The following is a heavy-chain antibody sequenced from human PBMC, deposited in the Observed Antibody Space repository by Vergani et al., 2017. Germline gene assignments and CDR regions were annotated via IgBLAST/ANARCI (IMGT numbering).Heavy chain of an antibody. D-gene: IGHD3-22*01. V-gene: IGHV1-18*01. CDR1: GYTLTALS. Sequence: QVQLVQSGAEVKKPGASVKVSCKVSGYTLTALSMHWVRQAPGKGLEWMGCISAYNGNTNYAKNFQGRVTMTTDTSTPTAYMELRSLRSDDTAAYYCARVDDSSGSVDYWGQGTLVTVSS. CDR2: ISAYNGNT. J-gene: IGHJ4*02. CDR3: ARVDDSSGSVDY.